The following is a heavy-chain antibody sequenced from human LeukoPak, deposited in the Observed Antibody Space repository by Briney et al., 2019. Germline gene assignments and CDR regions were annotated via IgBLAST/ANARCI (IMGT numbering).Heavy chain of an antibody. CDR3: ARGVYYYGSGSYFLDYYYYMDV. J-gene: IGHJ6*03. Sequence: PSETLSLTCTVSGGSISSYYWSWIRQPAGKGLEWIGRIYTSGSTNYNPSLKSRVTMSVDTSKNQFSLKLSSVTAADTAVYYCARGVYYYGSGSYFLDYYYYMDVWGKGTTVTVSS. D-gene: IGHD3-10*01. CDR1: GGSISSYY. CDR2: IYTSGST. V-gene: IGHV4-4*07.